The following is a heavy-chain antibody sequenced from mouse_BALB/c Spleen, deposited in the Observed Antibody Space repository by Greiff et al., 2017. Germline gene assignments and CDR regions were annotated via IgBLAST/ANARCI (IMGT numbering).Heavy chain of an antibody. V-gene: IGHV3-6*02. Sequence: EVQLQESGPGLVKPSQSLSLTCSVTGYSITSGYYWNWIRQFPGNKLEWMGYISYDGSNNYNPSLKNRISITRDTSKNQFFLKLNSVTTEDTATYYCARGWYGNYVNYAMDYWGQGTSVTVSS. CDR3: ARGWYGNYVNYAMDY. D-gene: IGHD2-10*02. CDR1: GYSITSGYY. J-gene: IGHJ4*01. CDR2: ISYDGSN.